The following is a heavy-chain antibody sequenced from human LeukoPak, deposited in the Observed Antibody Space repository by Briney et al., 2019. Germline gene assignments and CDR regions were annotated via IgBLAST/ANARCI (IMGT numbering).Heavy chain of an antibody. J-gene: IGHJ6*03. D-gene: IGHD3-3*01. CDR3: ARDSAPWSGHYMDV. CDR1: GGSISTYY. CDR2: IYTSGST. V-gene: IGHV4-4*07. Sequence: KPSETLSLTCTVSGGSISTYYWSWIRQPAGKGLEWIGRIYTSGSTTYNPSLKSRVTMSVDTSKNQFSLKLTSVTAADMAVYYCARDSAPWSGHYMDVWGKGTTITVSS.